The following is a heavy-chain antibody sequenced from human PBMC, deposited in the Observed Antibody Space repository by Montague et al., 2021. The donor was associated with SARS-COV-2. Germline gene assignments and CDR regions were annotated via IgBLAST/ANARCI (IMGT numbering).Heavy chain of an antibody. CDR2: IWYDGSNE. V-gene: IGHV3-33*01. CDR3: ARGSVGGYYFDY. CDR1: GFIFSSYG. D-gene: IGHD1-26*01. J-gene: IGHJ4*02. Sequence: SLRLSCAASGFIFSSYGMHWVRQAPGKGLEWVALIWYDGSNENYVDSVKGRFTISRDNFKNTLHLQMNSLRAEDTAIYYCARGSVGGYYFDYWGQGTLVTVSS.